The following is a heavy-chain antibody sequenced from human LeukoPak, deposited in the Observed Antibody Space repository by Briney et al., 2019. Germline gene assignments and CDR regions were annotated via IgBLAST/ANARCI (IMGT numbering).Heavy chain of an antibody. Sequence: GGSLRLSCTVSGFTVSSNYMSWVRQAPGKGLEWISVIYSGGSTYYADSVKGRFTISRDNSKSTLYIQMNSLRAEDTAVYYCARAKPKNMVRGLIMRRESRYYFDYWGQGTLVTVSS. CDR1: GFTVSSNY. D-gene: IGHD3-10*01. J-gene: IGHJ4*02. CDR3: ARAKPKNMVRGLIMRRESRYYFDY. CDR2: IYSGGST. V-gene: IGHV3-53*01.